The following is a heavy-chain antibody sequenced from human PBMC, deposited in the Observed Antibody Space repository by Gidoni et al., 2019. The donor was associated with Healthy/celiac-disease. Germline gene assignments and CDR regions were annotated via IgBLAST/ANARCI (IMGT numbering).Heavy chain of an antibody. CDR1: GFTFRSYA. D-gene: IGHD6-19*01. CDR3: AKDKGHSSGWFFFDY. CDR2: ISGSGGRT. V-gene: IGHV3-23*01. J-gene: IGHJ4*02. Sequence: EVQLLESGGGLVQPGGSLRLSCPASGFTFRSYAMSWVRQAPGKGLEWVSAISGSGGRTYYADSVKGRFTISRDNSKNTLYLQMNSLRAEDTAIYYCAKDKGHSSGWFFFDYWGQGTLVTVSS.